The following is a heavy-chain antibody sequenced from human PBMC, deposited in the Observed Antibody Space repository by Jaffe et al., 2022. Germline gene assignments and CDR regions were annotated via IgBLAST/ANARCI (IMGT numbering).Heavy chain of an antibody. V-gene: IGHV5-51*03. CDR3: VRPHLMAAAKRYYMDV. CDR1: GYSFTSYW. Sequence: EVQLVQSGAEVKKPGESLKISCKGSGYSFTSYWIGWVRQMPGKGLEWMGIIYPGDSDTRYSPSFQGQVTISADKSISTAYLQWSSLKASDTAMYYCVRPHLMAAAKRYYMDVWGKGTTVTVSS. J-gene: IGHJ6*03. D-gene: IGHD6-13*01. CDR2: IYPGDSDT.